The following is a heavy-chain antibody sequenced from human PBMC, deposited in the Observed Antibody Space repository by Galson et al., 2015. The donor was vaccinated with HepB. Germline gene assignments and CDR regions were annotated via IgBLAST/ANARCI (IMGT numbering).Heavy chain of an antibody. J-gene: IGHJ6*02. V-gene: IGHV6-1*01. CDR1: GDSVASSSAV. CDR2: TYFRSTWHN. Sequence: CAISGDSVASSSAVWNCIRQSPSRGLERLGRTYFRSTWHNDYGISVKSRISINADTSQNLFSLHLSSVTPEDTAVYYCAYGSDVWGQGTTVIVSS. CDR3: AYGSDV.